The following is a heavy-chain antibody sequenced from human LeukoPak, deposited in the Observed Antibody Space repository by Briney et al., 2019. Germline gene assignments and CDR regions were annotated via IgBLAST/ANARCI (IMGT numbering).Heavy chain of an antibody. CDR2: ISSSSSTI. CDR1: GFTFSTYS. Sequence: PGGSLRLSCAASGFTFSTYSMNWVRQAPGKGLELVSYISSSSSTIYYADSVKGRFTISRDNAKNSLYLQMNSLRDEDTAVYYCARYCSSTSCYEFDCWGQGTLVTVSS. D-gene: IGHD2-2*01. V-gene: IGHV3-48*02. J-gene: IGHJ4*02. CDR3: ARYCSSTSCYEFDC.